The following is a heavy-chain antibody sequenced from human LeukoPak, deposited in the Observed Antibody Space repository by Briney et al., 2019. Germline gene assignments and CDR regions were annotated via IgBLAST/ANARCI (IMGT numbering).Heavy chain of an antibody. CDR2: INHSGHI. CDR3: ARHAPSLYYFDY. D-gene: IGHD2-2*01. CDR1: GGSTSSSDYL. Sequence: KPSETLSLTCIVSGGSTSSSDYLWGWIRQTPGKGLEWIVSINHSGHINYNPSLKSRVTISVDTSKNQFFLNLTAVTAADTAVYYCARHAPSLYYFDYWGQGTLVTVSS. V-gene: IGHV4-39*01. J-gene: IGHJ4*02.